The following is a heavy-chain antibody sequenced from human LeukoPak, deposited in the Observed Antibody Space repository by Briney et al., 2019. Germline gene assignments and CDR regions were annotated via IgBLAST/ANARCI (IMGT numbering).Heavy chain of an antibody. D-gene: IGHD5-12*01. CDR1: GGTFSSYS. J-gene: IGHJ3*02. V-gene: IGHV1-69*06. Sequence: SVKVSCKASGGTFSSYSISWVRQAPGQGLEWMGGIIPIFGTANYAQRFQGRVTITADKSTSTVYMELSSLRSEDTAVYYCARDPDVDIVATIRSGAFDIWGQGTMITVSS. CDR3: ARDPDVDIVATIRSGAFDI. CDR2: IIPIFGTA.